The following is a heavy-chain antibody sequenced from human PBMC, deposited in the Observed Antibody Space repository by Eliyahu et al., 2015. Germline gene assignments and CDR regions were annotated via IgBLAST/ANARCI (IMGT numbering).Heavy chain of an antibody. CDR1: GFTFXDYA. CDR2: ISWNSGSI. CDR3: AKEIWSGYPRHAFDI. Sequence: EVQLVESGGGLVQPGRSLRLXXXASGFTFXDYAMHWVRQAPGKGLEWVSGISWNSGSIGYADSVKGRFTISRDNAXNSLYLQMNSLRAEDTALYYCAKEIWSGYPRHAFDIWGQGTMVTVSS. D-gene: IGHD3-3*01. J-gene: IGHJ3*02. V-gene: IGHV3-9*01.